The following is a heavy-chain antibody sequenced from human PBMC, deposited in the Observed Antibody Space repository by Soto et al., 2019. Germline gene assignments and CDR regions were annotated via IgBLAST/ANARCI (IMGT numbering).Heavy chain of an antibody. V-gene: IGHV1-18*01. D-gene: IGHD2-21*02. CDR2: ISAYNGNT. CDR3: ARDVCGGDCRPAHYYYYYGMDV. CDR1: GYTFTSYG. Sequence: QVQLVQSGAEVKKPGASVKVSCKASGYTFTSYGISWVRQAPGQGLEWMGWISAYNGNTNYAQKLQGRVTMTTDTPTSTAYMELRSLRSDDTAVYYCARDVCGGDCRPAHYYYYYGMDVWGQGTTVTVSS. J-gene: IGHJ6*02.